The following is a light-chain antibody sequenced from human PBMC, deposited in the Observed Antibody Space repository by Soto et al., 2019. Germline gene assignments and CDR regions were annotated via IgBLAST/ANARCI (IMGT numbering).Light chain of an antibody. CDR2: GAS. CDR1: QSVSSAS. V-gene: IGKV3-20*01. CDR3: QQYGSSPPT. J-gene: IGKJ2*01. Sequence: EIVLTQSPGTLSFSPGERATLSCRASQSVSSASLAWYQQKPGQAPRLLIYGASSRATGIPDRFSGSGSGTDFTLTVSRLEPEDFAVFYCQQYGSSPPTFGQGTKVESK.